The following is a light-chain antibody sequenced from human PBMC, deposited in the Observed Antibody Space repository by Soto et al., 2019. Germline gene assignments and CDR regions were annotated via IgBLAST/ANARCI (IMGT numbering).Light chain of an antibody. V-gene: IGLV2-14*01. CDR1: SSDVGGYNY. Sequence: QSVLTQPASVSGSPGQLITISCSGTSSDVGGYNYVSWYQQHPGKAPKLIIYEVNNRPSGVSNRFSGSKSGYTASLTISGLQAEDEADYYCSSYRSSISYVFGTGTKLTVL. J-gene: IGLJ1*01. CDR3: SSYRSSISYV. CDR2: EVN.